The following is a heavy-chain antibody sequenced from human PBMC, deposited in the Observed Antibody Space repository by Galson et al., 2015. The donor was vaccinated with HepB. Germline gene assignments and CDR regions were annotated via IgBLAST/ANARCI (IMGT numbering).Heavy chain of an antibody. CDR3: AKSMLEKPYYYYYYYMDV. Sequence: SLRLSCAASGFTFSSYAMSWVRQAPGKGLEWVSAISGSGGSTYYADSVKGRFTISRDNSKNTLYLQMNSLRAEDTAVYYCAKSMLEKPYYYYYYYMDVWGKGTTVTVSS. V-gene: IGHV3-23*01. D-gene: IGHD3-10*02. CDR1: GFTFSSYA. CDR2: ISGSGGST. J-gene: IGHJ6*03.